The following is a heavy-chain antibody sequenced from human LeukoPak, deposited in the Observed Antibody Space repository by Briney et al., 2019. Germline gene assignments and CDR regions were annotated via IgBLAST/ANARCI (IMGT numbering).Heavy chain of an antibody. D-gene: IGHD6-13*01. J-gene: IGHJ4*02. Sequence: PGGSLRLSCAASGFTFSSYSMNWVRQAPGKGLEWVSSISSSSSYIYYAGSVKGRFTISRDNAKNSLYLQMNSLRAEDTAVYYCARDQGALEAAAGIVWQRDFDYWGQGTLVTVSS. CDR3: ARDQGALEAAAGIVWQRDFDY. V-gene: IGHV3-21*01. CDR2: ISSSSSYI. CDR1: GFTFSSYS.